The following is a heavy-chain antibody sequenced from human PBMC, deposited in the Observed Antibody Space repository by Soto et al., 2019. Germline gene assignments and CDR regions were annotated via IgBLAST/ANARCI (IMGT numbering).Heavy chain of an antibody. J-gene: IGHJ4*02. CDR2: INEDGSGT. CDR1: GFTFSSHY. D-gene: IGHD3-9*01. Sequence: EVQLVESGGGLVQPGGSLRLSCAASGFTFSSHYMSWVRQAPGKGLEWVANINEDGSGTWYVDSVKGLFTISRDNAENSRYLQMNSLRDEDTAVYYCARWLHDVLTGSWALDYWGQGTMVTVSS. CDR3: ARWLHDVLTGSWALDY. V-gene: IGHV3-7*01.